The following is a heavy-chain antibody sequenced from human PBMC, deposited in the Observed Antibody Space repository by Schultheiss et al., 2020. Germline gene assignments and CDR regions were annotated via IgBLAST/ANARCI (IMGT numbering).Heavy chain of an antibody. V-gene: IGHV4-31*03. CDR3: ARDRDIVVGEFDP. CDR1: GGSISSGGYY. D-gene: IGHD2-15*01. Sequence: SETLSLTCTVSGGSISSGGYYWSWIRQHPGKGLEWIGYIYYSGSTYYNPSLKSRVTISVDTSKNQFSLKLSSVTAADTAVYYCARDRDIVVGEFDPWGQGTLVTVSS. CDR2: IYYSGST. J-gene: IGHJ5*02.